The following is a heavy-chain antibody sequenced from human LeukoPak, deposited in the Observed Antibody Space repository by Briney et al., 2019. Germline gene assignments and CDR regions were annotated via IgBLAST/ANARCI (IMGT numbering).Heavy chain of an antibody. D-gene: IGHD3-22*01. CDR2: INPNSGGT. CDR3: ARGKGVDSSGYYYYYYGMDV. J-gene: IGHJ6*02. V-gene: IGHV1-2*02. Sequence: ASVKVSCKASGYTFTGYYMHWVRQAPGQGLEWMGWINPNSGGTNYAQKFQGRVTMTRDTSISTAYMELSSLRSEDTAVYYCARGKGVDSSGYYYYYYGMDVWGQGTTVTVSS. CDR1: GYTFTGYY.